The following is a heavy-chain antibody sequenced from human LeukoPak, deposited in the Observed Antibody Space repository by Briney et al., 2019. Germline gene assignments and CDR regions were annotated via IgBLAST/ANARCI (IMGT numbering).Heavy chain of an antibody. CDR3: ARVFGSIAVAGRDPWFDY. J-gene: IGHJ4*02. V-gene: IGHV4-34*01. Sequence: SETLSLTCAVYVGSFSGYYWSWIRQPPGKGLEWIGEINHSGSTNYNPSLKSRVSISVVTSKNQFSLKLSSVTAADTAVYYCARVFGSIAVAGRDPWFDYWGQGTLVTVSS. CDR2: INHSGST. D-gene: IGHD6-19*01. CDR1: VGSFSGYY.